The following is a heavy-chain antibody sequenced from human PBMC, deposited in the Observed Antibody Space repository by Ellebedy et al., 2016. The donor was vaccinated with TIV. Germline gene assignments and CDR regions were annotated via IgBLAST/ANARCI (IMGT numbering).Heavy chain of an antibody. CDR2: ISGSGGGT. V-gene: IGHV3-23*01. CDR3: ANGKSSNSVLRYYGMDV. Sequence: GGSLRLSCAASGFTFSSYAMTWVRQAPGEGLEWVSAISGSGGGTYYADSVKGRFTISRDNSKNTLYLQMNSLRAEDTGLYYCANGKSSNSVLRYYGMDVWGQGTTVTVSS. J-gene: IGHJ6*02. CDR1: GFTFSSYA. D-gene: IGHD4-23*01.